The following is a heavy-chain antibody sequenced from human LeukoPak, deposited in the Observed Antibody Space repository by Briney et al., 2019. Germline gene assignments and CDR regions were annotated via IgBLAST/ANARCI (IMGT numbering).Heavy chain of an antibody. CDR3: AREGKYQLDYYYYYYMDV. Sequence: GASVKVSCKASGYTFTSYGISWVRQAPGQGLEWMGWISAYNGNTNYAQKLQGRVTMTTDTSTSTAYMELRSLRSDDTAVYYCAREGKYQLDYYYYYYMDVWGKGTTVTVSS. CDR2: ISAYNGNT. D-gene: IGHD2-2*01. CDR1: GYTFTSYG. V-gene: IGHV1-18*01. J-gene: IGHJ6*03.